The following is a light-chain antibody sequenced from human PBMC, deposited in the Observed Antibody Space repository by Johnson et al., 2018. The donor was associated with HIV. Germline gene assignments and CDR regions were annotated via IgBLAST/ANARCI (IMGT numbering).Light chain of an antibody. Sequence: QSVLTQPPSVSAAPGQKVTISCSGSSSNIGNNYVSWYQQLPGTAPKLLIYENNKRPSGIPDRFSGSKSGTSATLGITGLQTGDEADYYCGTWDSSLRLFGTGTKVTV. CDR2: ENN. CDR3: GTWDSSLRL. CDR1: SSNIGNNY. J-gene: IGLJ1*01. V-gene: IGLV1-51*02.